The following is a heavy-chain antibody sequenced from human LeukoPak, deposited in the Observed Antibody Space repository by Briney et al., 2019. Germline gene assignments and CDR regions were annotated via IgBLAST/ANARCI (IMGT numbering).Heavy chain of an antibody. CDR2: INHSGST. V-gene: IGHV4-34*01. Sequence: PSKTLSLTCAVYGGSFSGYYWSWIRQPPGKGLEWIGEINHSGSTNYNPSLKSRVTISVDTSKNQFSLKLSSVTAADTAVYYCARGTLYSGWSYYFDYWGQGSQVTVSS. J-gene: IGHJ4*02. CDR3: ARGTLYSGWSYYFDY. D-gene: IGHD6-19*01. CDR1: GGSFSGYY.